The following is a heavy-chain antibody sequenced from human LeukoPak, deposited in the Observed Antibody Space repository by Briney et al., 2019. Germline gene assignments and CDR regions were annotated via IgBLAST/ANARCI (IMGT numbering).Heavy chain of an antibody. J-gene: IGHJ4*02. CDR1: GYTFTGYY. CDR2: INPNSGGT. CDR3: ARAPYTDYYDSSGSDY. Sequence: ASVKVSCKASGYTFTGYYMHWVRQAPGQGLEWMGWINPNSGGTNYAQKSQGRVTMTRDTSISTAYMELSRLRSDDTAVYYCARAPYTDYYDSSGSDYWGQGTLVTVSS. D-gene: IGHD3-22*01. V-gene: IGHV1-2*02.